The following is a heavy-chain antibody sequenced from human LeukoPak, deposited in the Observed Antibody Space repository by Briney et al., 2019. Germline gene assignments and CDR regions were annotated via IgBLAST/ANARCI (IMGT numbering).Heavy chain of an antibody. D-gene: IGHD6-19*01. CDR2: LISDGRHT. CDR1: GFTFSSYW. J-gene: IGHJ4*02. V-gene: IGHV3-74*01. CDR3: ARARLYSSGLYFDY. Sequence: GGSLRLSCAASGFTFSSYWMHWVRRAPGKGLVWVSRLISDGRHTSYADSVKGRFTISRDNAKNTLHLQMNSLRAEDTAVYYCARARLYSSGLYFDYWGQGTLVTVSS.